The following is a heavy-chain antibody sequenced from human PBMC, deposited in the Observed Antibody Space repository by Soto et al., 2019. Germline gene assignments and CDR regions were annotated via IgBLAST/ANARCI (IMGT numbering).Heavy chain of an antibody. CDR1: GYTFTSYY. CDR2: INPSGGST. Sequence: VASVKVSCKASGYTFTSYYMHWVRQAPGQGLEWMGIINPSGGSTSYAQKFQGRVTMTRDTSTSTVYMELSSLRSEDTAVYYCARGDPDFWSGYYRYYYYGMDVWGQGTTVTVSS. J-gene: IGHJ6*02. CDR3: ARGDPDFWSGYYRYYYYGMDV. D-gene: IGHD3-3*01. V-gene: IGHV1-46*01.